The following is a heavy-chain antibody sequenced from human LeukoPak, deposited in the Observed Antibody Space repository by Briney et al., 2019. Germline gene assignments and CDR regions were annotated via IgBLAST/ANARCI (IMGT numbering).Heavy chain of an antibody. CDR3: ARANNRPYYFDS. CDR2: IYSSGSA. CDR1: GGSISSGGYY. V-gene: IGHV4-31*03. J-gene: IGHJ4*02. Sequence: SETLSLTCTVSGGSISSGGYYWTWVRQHPEKGLEWIGYIYSSGSAYYTPSLKSRVTVSLDTSNNQFPLRLNSVTAADTAVYYCARANNRPYYFDSWGPGTLVTVSS. D-gene: IGHD1-14*01.